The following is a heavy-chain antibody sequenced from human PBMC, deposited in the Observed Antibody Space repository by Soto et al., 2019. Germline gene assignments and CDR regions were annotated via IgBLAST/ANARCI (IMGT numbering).Heavy chain of an antibody. V-gene: IGHV3-33*01. CDR2: IWYDGSNK. CDR1: GFTFSSYG. D-gene: IGHD5-18*01. J-gene: IGHJ4*02. Sequence: GGSLRLSCAASGFTFSSYGMHWVRQAPGKGLEWVAVIWYDGSNKYYADSVKGRFTISRDNSKNTLYLQMNSLRAEDTAVYYCARYVDTAMEYYFDYWGQGTLVTVSS. CDR3: ARYVDTAMEYYFDY.